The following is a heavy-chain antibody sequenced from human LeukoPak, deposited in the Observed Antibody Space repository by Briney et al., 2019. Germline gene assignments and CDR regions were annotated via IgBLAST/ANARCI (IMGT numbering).Heavy chain of an antibody. CDR1: GFTFSSYA. CDR3: ARDKAWGALDI. J-gene: IGHJ3*02. CDR2: ISGSGGST. D-gene: IGHD7-27*01. V-gene: IGHV3-23*01. Sequence: GGSLRLSCAASGFTFSSYAMSWVRQAPGKGLEWVSGISGSGGSTDYADSVKGRFTISRDNSKNMLYLQMNSLRVEDAAVYYCARDKAWGALDIWGQGTMVTVSS.